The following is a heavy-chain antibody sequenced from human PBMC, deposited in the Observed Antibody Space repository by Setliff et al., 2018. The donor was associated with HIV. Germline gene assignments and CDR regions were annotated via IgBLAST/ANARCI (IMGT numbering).Heavy chain of an antibody. V-gene: IGHV1-69-2*01. D-gene: IGHD2-8*02. Sequence: VKVSCKASGGTFIRYAFNWVQQAPGTGLEWMGRIDHEDGETLYAEKFRGRVTMTAEMSTNTAYLELGSLRSENTTVYYCATFLFRDSTDPSYRPPGDFPLYYFDYWAQGTLVTVSS. CDR2: IDHEDGET. CDR1: GGTFIRYA. J-gene: IGHJ4*02. CDR3: ATFLFRDSTDPSYRPPGDFPLYYFDY.